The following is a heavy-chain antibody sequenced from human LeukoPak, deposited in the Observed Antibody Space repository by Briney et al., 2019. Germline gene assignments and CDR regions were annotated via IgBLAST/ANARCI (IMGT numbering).Heavy chain of an antibody. CDR2: IWYDGSNK. V-gene: IGHV3-33*01. Sequence: GGSLRLSCTASAFTFSSYGMHWVRQAPGKGLEWVSVIWYDGSNKYYADSVKGRFTISRDNSKNTLYLQMNSLRAEDTAVYYCARSTMVRGVTYYYDYGMDVWGKGTTVTVSS. CDR1: AFTFSSYG. J-gene: IGHJ6*04. CDR3: ARSTMVRGVTYYYDYGMDV. D-gene: IGHD3-10*01.